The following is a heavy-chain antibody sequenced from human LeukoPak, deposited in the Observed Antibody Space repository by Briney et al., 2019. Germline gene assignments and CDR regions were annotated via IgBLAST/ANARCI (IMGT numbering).Heavy chain of an antibody. Sequence: ASVTVSCTASAYTFTDYYVHWVRQAPGQGLEWMGWINPNSGGTNYAQKFQGRVTMTRDTSISTAYMELSRLRSDDTAVYYCAREGPIVGATHLVDYWGQGTLVTVSS. D-gene: IGHD1-26*01. CDR2: INPNSGGT. J-gene: IGHJ4*02. CDR3: AREGPIVGATHLVDY. CDR1: AYTFTDYY. V-gene: IGHV1-2*02.